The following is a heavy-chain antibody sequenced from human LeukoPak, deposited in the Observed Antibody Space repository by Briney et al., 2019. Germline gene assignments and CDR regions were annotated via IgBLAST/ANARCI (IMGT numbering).Heavy chain of an antibody. J-gene: IGHJ5*02. CDR2: ISSSSSYT. V-gene: IGHV3-11*03. Sequence: GGSLTLSCAASGFTFSDYYMSWIRQARGKGLEWVSFISSSSSYTDHADSVKGRFTISRDNAKNSLYLQMNSLRAEDTAVYYCARFQRHCSGGSCSNWFDPWGQGTLVTVSS. CDR1: GFTFSDYY. CDR3: ARFQRHCSGGSCSNWFDP. D-gene: IGHD2-15*01.